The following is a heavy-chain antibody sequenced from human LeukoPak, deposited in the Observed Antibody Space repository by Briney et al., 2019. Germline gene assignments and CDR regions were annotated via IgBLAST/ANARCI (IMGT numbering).Heavy chain of an antibody. CDR2: INPNSGGT. V-gene: IGHV1-2*02. CDR3: ARGVYIAAAQYGY. CDR1: GYTFTGYY. D-gene: IGHD6-13*01. J-gene: IGHJ4*02. Sequence: GASVKVSCKASGYTFTGYYMHWVRQAPGQGLEWMGWINPNSGGTNYAQKFQGRVTMTRDTSKNQFSLKLSSVTAADTAVYYCARGVYIAAAQYGYWGQGTLVTASS.